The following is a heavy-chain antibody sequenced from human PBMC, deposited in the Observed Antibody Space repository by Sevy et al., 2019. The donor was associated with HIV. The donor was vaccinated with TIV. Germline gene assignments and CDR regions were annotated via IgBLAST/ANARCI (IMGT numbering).Heavy chain of an antibody. CDR3: ATDDRDNGGYHFTY. V-gene: IGHV3-30-3*01. J-gene: IGHJ4*02. CDR2: TSYDGSSN. CDR1: GFTFSNFA. D-gene: IGHD3-22*01. Sequence: GGSLRLSCAASGFTFSNFAMHWVRQAPGKGLEWVAITSYDGSSNYYADSVKGRFTISRDNSKHTLYLQMNSLTVEDTAVYYCATDDRDNGGYHFTYWGQGTLVTVSS.